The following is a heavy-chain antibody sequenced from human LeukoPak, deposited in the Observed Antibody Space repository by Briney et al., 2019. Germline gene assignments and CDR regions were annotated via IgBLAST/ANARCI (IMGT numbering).Heavy chain of an antibody. CDR2: IKYDGSEK. CDR1: GFTLSSYW. Sequence: GGSPRLSCAASGFTLSSYWMSWVRQAPGKGREWVANIKYDGSEKDYVDSVKGRFTISRDNAKNSLYLQMNSLRAEDTAVYYCERDIAPAGLFFDYWGQGTLVTVSS. CDR3: ERDIAPAGLFFDY. D-gene: IGHD6-13*01. J-gene: IGHJ4*02. V-gene: IGHV3-7*01.